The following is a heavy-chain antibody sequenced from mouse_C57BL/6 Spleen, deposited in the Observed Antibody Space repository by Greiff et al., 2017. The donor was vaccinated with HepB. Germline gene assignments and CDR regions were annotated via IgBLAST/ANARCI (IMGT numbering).Heavy chain of an antibody. CDR1: GFNIKDDY. J-gene: IGHJ2*01. V-gene: IGHV14-4*01. CDR3: TTSTTVVATGY. Sequence: VQLKQSGAELVRPGASVKLSCTASGFNIKDDYMHWVKQRPEQGLEWIGWIDPENGDTEYASKFQGKATITADTASNTAYLQLSSLTYEDTAVYYCTTSTTVVATGYWGQGTTLTVSS. CDR2: IDPENGDT. D-gene: IGHD1-1*01.